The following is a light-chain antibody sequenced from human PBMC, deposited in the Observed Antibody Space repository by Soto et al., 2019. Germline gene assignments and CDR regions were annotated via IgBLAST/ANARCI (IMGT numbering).Light chain of an antibody. CDR3: CSYAGSYYV. CDR2: DVS. J-gene: IGLJ1*01. CDR1: SSDVGGNNY. V-gene: IGLV2-11*01. Sequence: QSALTQPRSVSGSPGQSVTISCTGTSSDVGGNNYVSWYQQHQGKGPKLMIYDVSKRRSGGPDRFSGSKSGDTPSLTISRLQAEDEADYYCCSYAGSYYVFGTGTKLTVL.